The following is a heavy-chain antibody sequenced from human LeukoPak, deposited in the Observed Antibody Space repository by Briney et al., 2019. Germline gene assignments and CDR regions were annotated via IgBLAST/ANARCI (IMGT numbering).Heavy chain of an antibody. CDR2: IYYSGST. D-gene: IGHD3-22*01. CDR1: GGSISSSSYY. CDR3: ARLNYYDSSRFDP. Sequence: SETLSLTCTVSGGSISSSSYYWGWIRQPPGRGLEWIGSIYYSGSTYYNPSLKSRVTISVDTSKNQFSLKLSSVTAADTAVYYCARLNYYDSSRFDPWGQGTLVTVSS. J-gene: IGHJ5*02. V-gene: IGHV4-39*07.